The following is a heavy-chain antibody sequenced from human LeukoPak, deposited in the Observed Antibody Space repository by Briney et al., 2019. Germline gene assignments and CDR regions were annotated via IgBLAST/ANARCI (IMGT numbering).Heavy chain of an antibody. CDR2: ISGGGGST. CDR3: AKVLNYYDSSGYGSDY. J-gene: IGHJ4*02. V-gene: IGHV3-23*01. D-gene: IGHD3-22*01. Sequence: GGSLRLSCAASGFTFSSYAMSWVRQAPGKGLEWVSAISGGGGSTYYADSVKGRFTISRDNSKNTLYLQMNSLRAEDTAVYYCAKVLNYYDSSGYGSDYWGQGTLVTVSS. CDR1: GFTFSSYA.